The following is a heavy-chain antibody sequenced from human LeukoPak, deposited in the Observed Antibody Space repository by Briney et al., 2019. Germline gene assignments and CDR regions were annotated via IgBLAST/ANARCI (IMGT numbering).Heavy chain of an antibody. CDR2: IYFSGST. J-gene: IGHJ4*02. Sequence: KASQTLSLTCTVSGGSISSGGYYWSWIRQHPGKGLEWIGCIYFSGSTYYNPSLKSRVTISVDTSKNQFSLELSSVTAADTAVYYCARGLYRYGRSTFDYWGQGTLVTVSS. D-gene: IGHD2-2*02. CDR1: GGSISSGGYY. V-gene: IGHV4-31*03. CDR3: ARGLYRYGRSTFDY.